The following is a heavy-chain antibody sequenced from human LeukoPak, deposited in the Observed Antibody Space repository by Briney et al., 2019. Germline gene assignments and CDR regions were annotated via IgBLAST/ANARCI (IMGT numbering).Heavy chain of an antibody. Sequence: GGSLRLSCAASGFTFSSYSMNWVRQAPGKGLEWVSSISSSSSYIYYADSVKGRFTISRDNAKNPLCLQMNSLRAEDTAVYYCARDLRMATRSFDYWGQGTLVTVSS. V-gene: IGHV3-21*01. D-gene: IGHD5-12*01. CDR3: ARDLRMATRSFDY. CDR2: ISSSSSYI. CDR1: GFTFSSYS. J-gene: IGHJ4*02.